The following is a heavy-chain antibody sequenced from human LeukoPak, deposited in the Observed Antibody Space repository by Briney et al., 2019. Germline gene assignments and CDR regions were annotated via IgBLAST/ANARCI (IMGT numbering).Heavy chain of an antibody. D-gene: IGHD2-21*01. CDR2: ISSSSSYI. J-gene: IGHJ4*02. Sequence: GGSLRLSCAASGFTFSSYSMNWVRQAPGKGLEWVSSISSSSSYIYYADSVKGRFTISRDNAKNMVHLEMNTMTMEDTGVYFCARPATQGDVIEKFGIDFWGQGVLVTVSS. CDR3: ARPATQGDVIEKFGIDF. CDR1: GFTFSSYS. V-gene: IGHV3-21*01.